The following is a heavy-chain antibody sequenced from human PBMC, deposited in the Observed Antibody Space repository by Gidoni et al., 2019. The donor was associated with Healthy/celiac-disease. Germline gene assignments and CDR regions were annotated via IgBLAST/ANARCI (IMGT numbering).Heavy chain of an antibody. D-gene: IGHD3-10*01. J-gene: IGHJ4*02. CDR2: SSSSYI. V-gene: IGHV3-21*01. CDR3: ARDPGGAGFGELWFDY. Sequence: SSSSYIYYADSVKGRFTISRDNAKNSLYLQMNSLRAEDTAVYYCARDPGGAGFGELWFDYWGQGTLVTVSS.